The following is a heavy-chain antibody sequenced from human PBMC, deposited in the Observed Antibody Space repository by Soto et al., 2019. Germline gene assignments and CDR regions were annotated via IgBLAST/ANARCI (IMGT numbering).Heavy chain of an antibody. V-gene: IGHV4-34*01. CDR3: VRGLFRAMVRGDLDY. Sequence: SETLSLTCAVYGGSFSGYYWSWIRQPPGKGLEWIGEINHSGSTNYNPSLKSRVTISVDTSKNQFPLKLSSVTAADTAVYYCVRGLFRAMVRGDLDYWGQGTLVTVSS. CDR1: GGSFSGYY. CDR2: INHSGST. J-gene: IGHJ4*02. D-gene: IGHD3-10*01.